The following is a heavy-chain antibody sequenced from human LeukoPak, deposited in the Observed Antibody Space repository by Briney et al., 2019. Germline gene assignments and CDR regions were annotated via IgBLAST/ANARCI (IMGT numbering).Heavy chain of an antibody. D-gene: IGHD3-10*01. CDR3: ARNRRNYYGSGSYYPFDC. J-gene: IGHJ4*02. V-gene: IGHV4-31*03. Sequence: PSETLSLTCTVSGGSISSGGYYWSWIRQHPGKGLEWIGYIYYSGSTYYNPSLKSRVTISVDTSKNQFSLKLSSVTAADTAVYYCARNRRNYYGSGSYYPFDCWGQGTLVTVSS. CDR1: GGSISSGGYY. CDR2: IYYSGST.